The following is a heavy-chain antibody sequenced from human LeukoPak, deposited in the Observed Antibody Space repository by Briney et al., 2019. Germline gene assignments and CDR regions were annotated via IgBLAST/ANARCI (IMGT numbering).Heavy chain of an antibody. CDR3: ARSDYGSGSYYFDY. V-gene: IGHV4-59*01. CDR1: GGSISSYY. CDR2: IYYTGST. J-gene: IGHJ4*02. Sequence: SETLSLTCTVFGGSISSYYWSWIRQPPGKGLEWIGYIYYTGSTNYNPSLKSRVTISVDTSKNQFSLKLSSVTAADTAVYYCARSDYGSGSYYFDYWGQGTLVTVSS. D-gene: IGHD3-10*01.